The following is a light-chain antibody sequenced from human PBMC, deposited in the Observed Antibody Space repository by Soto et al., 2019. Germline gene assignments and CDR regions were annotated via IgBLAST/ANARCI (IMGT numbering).Light chain of an antibody. CDR3: CSYAGSRAVV. V-gene: IGLV2-23*02. CDR1: SSDVGSYNL. Sequence: QSALTQPASVSGSPGQSITISCTGTSSDVGSYNLGSWYQQHPGKAPKLMIYEVSKRPSGVSNRFSGSKSGNTASLTISGLQAEDEADYYCCSYAGSRAVVFGGGTKLTVL. J-gene: IGLJ2*01. CDR2: EVS.